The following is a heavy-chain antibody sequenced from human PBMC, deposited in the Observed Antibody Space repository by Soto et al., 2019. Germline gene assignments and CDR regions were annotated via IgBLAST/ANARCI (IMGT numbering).Heavy chain of an antibody. D-gene: IGHD2-15*01. CDR2: ISSSSSTI. J-gene: IGHJ6*03. V-gene: IGHV3-48*01. CDR1: GLSFCSYS. Sequence: GGSLRLCCAACGLSFCSYSMNWVRQAPGKGLEWVSYISSSSSTIYYADSVKGRFTISRDNAKNSLYLQMNSLRAEDTAVYYCAKNRVVAGYYYYMDVWGKGTTVTVSS. CDR3: AKNRVVAGYYYYMDV.